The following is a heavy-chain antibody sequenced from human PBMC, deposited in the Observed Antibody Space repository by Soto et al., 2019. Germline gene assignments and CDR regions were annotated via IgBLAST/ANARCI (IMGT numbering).Heavy chain of an antibody. CDR1: GGSFGKSA. J-gene: IGHJ4*02. CDR2: FIPVYRTL. V-gene: IGHV1-69*01. D-gene: IGHD3-3*01. CDR3: ATGVIWIGYFTVDS. Sequence: QLVQSGAEVKKPGSSVKVSCKSSGGSFGKSAINWVRQTPGQGLEWLGVFIPVYRTLNYAQKFQGRVTITADESTSTAYMTLSSLASDDTAVYYCATGVIWIGYFTVDSWGQGTRVTVSS.